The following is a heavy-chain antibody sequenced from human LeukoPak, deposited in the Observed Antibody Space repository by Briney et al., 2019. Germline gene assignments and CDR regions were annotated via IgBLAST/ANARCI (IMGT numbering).Heavy chain of an antibody. Sequence: TPSETLSLTCTVSGGSISSYYWGWIRQPPEKGLEWIGNIYYGGNTYYNPSLKGRVTISVDTSKNQFSLKLSSVTAADTAVYYCASINTGYNSGYYNYWGQGTLVTVSS. V-gene: IGHV4-39*01. CDR3: ASINTGYNSGYYNY. CDR1: GGSISSYY. J-gene: IGHJ4*02. CDR2: IYYGGNT. D-gene: IGHD6-19*01.